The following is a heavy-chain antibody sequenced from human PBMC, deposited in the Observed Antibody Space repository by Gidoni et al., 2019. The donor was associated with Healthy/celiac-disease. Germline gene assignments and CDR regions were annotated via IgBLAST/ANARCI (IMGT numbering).Heavy chain of an antibody. CDR2: IYYSGST. CDR1: GGSISRGGYY. V-gene: IGHV4-31*03. Sequence: QVQLQESGPGLVKPSQTLSLTCTVPGGSISRGGYYWSWIRQHQGKSLEWIGYIYYSGSTYYNPSLKSRVTISVDTSKNQFSLKLSSVTAADTAVYYCARDFGGLDYWGQGTLVTVSS. CDR3: ARDFGGLDY. D-gene: IGHD2-15*01. J-gene: IGHJ4*02.